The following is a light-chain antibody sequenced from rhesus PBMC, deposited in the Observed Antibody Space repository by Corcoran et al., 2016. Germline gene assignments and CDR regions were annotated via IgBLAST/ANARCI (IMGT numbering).Light chain of an antibody. Sequence: EIVMTQSPATLSLSPGKRVTLSCRASQSVSSNVAWYQLKPEQAPRLLIYGSSSRPTGIPDRFSGSGSGTDFSLTISSLEPEDFAVYSCQQYNSWPLTFGPGTKLDIK. CDR1: QSVSSN. V-gene: IGKV3S9*01. CDR3: QQYNSWPLT. J-gene: IGKJ3*01. CDR2: GSS.